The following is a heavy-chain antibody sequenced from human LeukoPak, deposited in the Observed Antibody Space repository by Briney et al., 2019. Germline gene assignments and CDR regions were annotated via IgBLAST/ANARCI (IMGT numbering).Heavy chain of an antibody. D-gene: IGHD3-3*01. Sequence: GGSLRLSCAASGFTFSSYEMNWVRQAPGKGLEWVSYISSSGSTIYYADSVKGRFTISRDNAKNSLYLQMNSLRAEDTAVYYCARDQNDFSPLPHYYYYYMDVWGKGTTVTVSS. CDR2: ISSSGSTI. J-gene: IGHJ6*03. V-gene: IGHV3-48*03. CDR3: ARDQNDFSPLPHYYYYYMDV. CDR1: GFTFSSYE.